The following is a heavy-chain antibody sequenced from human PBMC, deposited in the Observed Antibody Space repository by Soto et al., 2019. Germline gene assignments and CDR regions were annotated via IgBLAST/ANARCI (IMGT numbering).Heavy chain of an antibody. V-gene: IGHV4-4*02. J-gene: IGHJ2*01. D-gene: IGHD2-21*02. CDR2: IYHSGST. CDR3: ARGESSYCGGDCYSWYFDL. CDR1: GDSISNNKW. Sequence: QVQLQELGPGLVKPSGTLSLTCAVSGDSISNNKWWSWVRQPPGKGLEWIGEIYHSGSTNYNPSLKSRVTISVDKSKNQFSLKLSSVTAADTAVYYCARGESSYCGGDCYSWYFDLWGRGTPLTVSS.